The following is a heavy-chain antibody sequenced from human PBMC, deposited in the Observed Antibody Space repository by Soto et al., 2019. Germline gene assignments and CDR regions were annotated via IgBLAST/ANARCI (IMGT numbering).Heavy chain of an antibody. Sequence: ASVKVSCKASGYTFTGYYMHWVRQAPGQGLEWMGWINPNSGGTNYAQKFQGWVTMTRDTSISTAYMELSRLRSDDTAVYYCARDRERYDFWSQYPYYYYGMDVWGQGTTVTVSS. CDR1: GYTFTGYY. CDR2: INPNSGGT. D-gene: IGHD3-3*01. V-gene: IGHV1-2*04. CDR3: ARDRERYDFWSQYPYYYYGMDV. J-gene: IGHJ6*02.